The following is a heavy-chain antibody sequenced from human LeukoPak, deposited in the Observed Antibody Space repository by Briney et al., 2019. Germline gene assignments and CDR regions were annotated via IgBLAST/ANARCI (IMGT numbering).Heavy chain of an antibody. CDR3: ASQLWFGELLPAY. CDR1: GYTFTGYY. D-gene: IGHD3-10*01. V-gene: IGHV1-2*06. Sequence: GASVKVSCKASGYTFTGYYMHWVRQAPGQGLEWMGRINPNSGGTNYAQKFQGRVTMTRDTSISTAYMELGRLRSDDTAVYYCASQLWFGELLPAYWGQGTLVTVSS. CDR2: INPNSGGT. J-gene: IGHJ4*02.